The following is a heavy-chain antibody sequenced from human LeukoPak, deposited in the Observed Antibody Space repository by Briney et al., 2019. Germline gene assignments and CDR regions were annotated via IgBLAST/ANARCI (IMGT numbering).Heavy chain of an antibody. D-gene: IGHD4-11*01. V-gene: IGHV1-18*01. J-gene: IGHJ4*02. CDR1: GYTFTSYG. CDR2: ITAYNGNT. CDR3: ARGGTTTAPDY. Sequence: ASVKVSCKASGYTFTSYGISWVRQAPGQGLEWMGWITAYNGNTIYAQKFRGRVTLTTDTSTGTVYMELRSLRSGDTAVYYCARGGTTTAPDYWGQGTLVTVSS.